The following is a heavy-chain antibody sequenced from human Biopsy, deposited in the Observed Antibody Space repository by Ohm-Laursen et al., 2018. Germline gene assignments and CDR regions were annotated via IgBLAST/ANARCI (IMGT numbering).Heavy chain of an antibody. CDR1: GASIEDYY. Sequence: SETLSLTCAVSGASIEDYYWTWIRQAPGKTLEWIASINYRGNTNYNPSLKSRVTMSAHTSTNQLSLTLRSVTAADTAVYYCARDLPSSYYYAMDVWGQGTTVTVSS. J-gene: IGHJ6*02. CDR3: ARDLPSSYYYAMDV. V-gene: IGHV4-59*12. CDR2: INYRGNT.